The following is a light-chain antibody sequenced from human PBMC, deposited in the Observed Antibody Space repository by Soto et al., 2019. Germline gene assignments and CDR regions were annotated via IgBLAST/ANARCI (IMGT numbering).Light chain of an antibody. CDR3: QSYDSSLSGHVV. V-gene: IGLV1-40*01. J-gene: IGLJ2*01. Sequence: QSVLTQPPSVSGAPGQRVTISCTGSSYNIGAGYDVHWYQQLPGTAPKLLIYGNSNRPSGVPDRFSGSKSGTSASLAITGLQAEYEAEDYCQSYDSSLSGHVVFGGGTQLTVL. CDR1: SYNIGAGYD. CDR2: GNS.